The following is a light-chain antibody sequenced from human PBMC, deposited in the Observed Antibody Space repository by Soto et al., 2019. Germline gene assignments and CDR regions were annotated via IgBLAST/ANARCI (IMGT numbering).Light chain of an antibody. J-gene: IGKJ5*01. CDR3: QQYCNSPIT. CDR1: QSVSNY. CDR2: DAS. V-gene: IGKV3D-15*01. Sequence: EIVMTQSPATLSVSLGERATLSCRASQSVSNYLAWYQQKPGQAPRLLIYDASTRATGIPDRFSGSGSGTDFTLTISRLEPEDFAVYYCQQYCNSPITFGQGTRLEIK.